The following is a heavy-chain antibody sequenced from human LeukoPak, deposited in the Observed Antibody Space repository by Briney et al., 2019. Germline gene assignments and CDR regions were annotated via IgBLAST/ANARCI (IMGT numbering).Heavy chain of an antibody. Sequence: GASVKVSCKASGYTFTSYYMHWVRQAPGQGLEWMGWINPNSGGTNYAQKFQGRVTMTRDTSISTAYMELSRLRSDDTAVYYCARDGSGGSGSYPNYYYYYMDVWGKGTTVTISS. CDR3: ARDGSGGSGSYPNYYYYYMDV. CDR1: GYTFTSYY. CDR2: INPNSGGT. J-gene: IGHJ6*03. D-gene: IGHD3-10*01. V-gene: IGHV1-2*02.